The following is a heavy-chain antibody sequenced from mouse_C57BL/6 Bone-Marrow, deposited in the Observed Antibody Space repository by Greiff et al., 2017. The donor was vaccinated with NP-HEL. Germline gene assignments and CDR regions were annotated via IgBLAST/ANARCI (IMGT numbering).Heavy chain of an antibody. CDR2: ISSGGSYT. CDR3: ARPPSYYYCSSSWFAY. J-gene: IGHJ3*01. D-gene: IGHD1-1*01. CDR1: GFTFSSYG. Sequence: DVQLVESGGDLVKPGGSLKLSCAASGFTFSSYGMSWVCQTPDKRLEWVATISSGGSYTYYPDSVKGRFTISRDNAKNTLYLQMSSLKSEDTAMYYCARPPSYYYCSSSWFAYWGQGTLVTVSA. V-gene: IGHV5-6*01.